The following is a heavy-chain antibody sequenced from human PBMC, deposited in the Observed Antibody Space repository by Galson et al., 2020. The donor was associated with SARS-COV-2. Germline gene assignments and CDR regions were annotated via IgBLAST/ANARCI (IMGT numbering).Heavy chain of an antibody. CDR1: GFNFDTYW. V-gene: IGHV3-7*04. CDR2: IRQDGNEE. CDR3: VRANGYCTGGACYSDFYYYDMDV. Sequence: QLGESLKISCAASGFNFDTYWMSWVRQAPGKGLEWVASIRQDGNEEFYVDSVKGRFTISRDNAKNSLYLQMNSLRAEDTAVYYCVRANGYCTGGACYSDFYYYDMDVWGQGTTVTVSS. D-gene: IGHD2-15*01. J-gene: IGHJ6*02.